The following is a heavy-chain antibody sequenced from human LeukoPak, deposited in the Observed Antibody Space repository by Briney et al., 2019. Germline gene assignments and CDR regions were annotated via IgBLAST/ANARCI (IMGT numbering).Heavy chain of an antibody. CDR1: GFTFSIYA. D-gene: IGHD6-13*01. J-gene: IGHJ4*02. CDR2: ISYDGSNK. V-gene: IGHV3-30*01. CDR3: ARDQNRQQLVGY. Sequence: GGSLRLSCAASGFTFSIYAMTWVRQAPGKGLEWVAVISYDGSNKYYADSVKGRFTISRDNSKNTLYLQMNSLRAEDTAVYYCARDQNRQQLVGYWGQGTLVTVSS.